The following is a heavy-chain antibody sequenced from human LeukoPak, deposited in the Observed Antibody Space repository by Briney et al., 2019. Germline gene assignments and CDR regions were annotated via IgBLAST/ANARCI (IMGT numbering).Heavy chain of an antibody. CDR2: INPNSGGT. CDR1: GYTFTGYY. Sequence: ASVKVSCKASGYTFTGYYMDWVRQAPGQGLEWMGWINPNSGGTNYAQKFQGRVTMTRDTSISTAYMELSRLRSDDTAVYYCARVGPSDILTGPTGFDPWGQGTLVTVSS. D-gene: IGHD3-9*01. V-gene: IGHV1-2*02. J-gene: IGHJ5*02. CDR3: ARVGPSDILTGPTGFDP.